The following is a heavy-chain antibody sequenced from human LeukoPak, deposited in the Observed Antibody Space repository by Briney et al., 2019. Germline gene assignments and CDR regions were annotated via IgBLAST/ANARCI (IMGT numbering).Heavy chain of an antibody. D-gene: IGHD3-10*01. CDR2: INHSGST. CDR3: ARHRRLTYYYGSGSRTNYFDY. J-gene: IGHJ4*02. CDR1: GGSFSGYY. Sequence: SETLSLTCAVYGGSFSGYYWSWIRQPPGKGLEWIGEINHSGSTNYNPSLKSRVTISVDTSKNQFSLKLSSVTAADTAVYYCARHRRLTYYYGSGSRTNYFDYWGQGTLVTVSS. V-gene: IGHV4-34*01.